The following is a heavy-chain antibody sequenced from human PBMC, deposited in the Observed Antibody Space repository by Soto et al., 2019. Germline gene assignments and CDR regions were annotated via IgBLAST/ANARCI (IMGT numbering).Heavy chain of an antibody. V-gene: IGHV1-8*01. D-gene: IGHD3-22*01. J-gene: IGHJ4*02. CDR2: MNPNSGNT. CDR3: ASLYDSSGYFGN. CDR1: GYTFTSYD. Sequence: ASVKVSCKASGYTFTSYDINWVRQATGQGLEWMGWMNPNSGNTGYAQKFQGRVTMTRNTSISTAYMELSSLRSEDTAVYYCASLYDSSGYFGNWGQGTLVTVSS.